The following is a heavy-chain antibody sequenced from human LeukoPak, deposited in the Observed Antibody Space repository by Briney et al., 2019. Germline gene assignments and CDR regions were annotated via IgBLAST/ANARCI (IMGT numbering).Heavy chain of an antibody. CDR2: VHYSGNT. CDR3: ARGRPSGFVGY. J-gene: IGHJ4*02. Sequence: SETLFLTCTVSGGSISSYYWSWIRQAPGKGLEWIDFVHYSGNTNYNPSLKSRVTISIDTSRNQFSLKLSSLTAADTAVYYCARGRPSGFVGYWGQGTLVTVSS. V-gene: IGHV4-59*12. CDR1: GGSISSYY. D-gene: IGHD3-22*01.